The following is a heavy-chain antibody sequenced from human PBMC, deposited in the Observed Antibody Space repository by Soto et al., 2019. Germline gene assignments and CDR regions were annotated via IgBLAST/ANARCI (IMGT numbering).Heavy chain of an antibody. CDR2: INPNSGGT. Sequence: QVQLVQSGAEVKKPGASVKVSCKASGYTFTGYYMHWVRQAPGQGPEWMGWINPNSGGTTYEQKFKGRVTVTRDTSISTAYMELGSLRSDDTARYYCARGGSSSLDYWGQGTLVTVSS. CDR3: ARGGSSSLDY. V-gene: IGHV1-2*02. CDR1: GYTFTGYY. J-gene: IGHJ4*02. D-gene: IGHD6-6*01.